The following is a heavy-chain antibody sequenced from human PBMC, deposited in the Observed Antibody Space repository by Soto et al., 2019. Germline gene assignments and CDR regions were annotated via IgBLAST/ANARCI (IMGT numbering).Heavy chain of an antibody. CDR3: ARITIFGVVIIGWFDP. V-gene: IGHV1-18*01. D-gene: IGHD3-3*01. J-gene: IGHJ5*02. CDR1: GYTFTSYG. Sequence: RASVKVSCKASGYTFTSYGISWVRQAPGQGLEWMGWISAYNGNTNYAQKLQGRVTMTTDTSTSTAYMELRSLRSDDTAVYYCARITIFGVVIIGWFDPWGQGTLVTVSS. CDR2: ISAYNGNT.